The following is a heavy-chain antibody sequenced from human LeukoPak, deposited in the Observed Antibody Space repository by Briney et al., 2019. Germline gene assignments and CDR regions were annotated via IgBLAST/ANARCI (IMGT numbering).Heavy chain of an antibody. V-gene: IGHV3-48*04. CDR2: IRDRGSTI. CDR3: ARESLGYCSGSSCYYYYMDF. CDR1: GFSFSSYS. Sequence: GGSLRLSCTASGFSFSSYSMNWVRQAPGKGLEWLSYIRDRGSTIYYADSVKGRFTISRDNAENSLYLQMNNLRAEDTAVYYCARESLGYCSGSSCYYYYMDFWGKGTTVTVSS. D-gene: IGHD2-15*01. J-gene: IGHJ6*03.